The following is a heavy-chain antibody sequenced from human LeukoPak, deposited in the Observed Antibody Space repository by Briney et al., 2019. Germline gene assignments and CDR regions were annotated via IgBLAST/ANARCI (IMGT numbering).Heavy chain of an antibody. Sequence: ASVKVSCKASGYSFTNYGISWVRQAPGQELEWMGWLNTYSGNTNYAQKFQGRVTMTTDTSTSTVFMEMRSLRSDDTAVYFCARDRDTGYDCGYWGQGTLVTVSS. V-gene: IGHV1-18*04. CDR2: LNTYSGNT. CDR1: GYSFTNYG. CDR3: ARDRDTGYDCGY. D-gene: IGHD5-12*01. J-gene: IGHJ4*02.